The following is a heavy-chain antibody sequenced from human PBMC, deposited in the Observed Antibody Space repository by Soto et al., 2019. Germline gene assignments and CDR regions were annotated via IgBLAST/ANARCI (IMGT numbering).Heavy chain of an antibody. D-gene: IGHD2-8*02. CDR3: ARVVKHWWEYATGGFDY. V-gene: IGHV1-18*04. J-gene: IGHJ4*02. CDR2: IGPYNGGT. CDR1: GYSFVSHG. Sequence: QIQLVQSGPEVKKPGASVRLSCQASGYSFVSHGISWVRQAPGQGLEWMAWIGPYNGGTKYAQRHQGRVTVTTDTHTRSVYMELRNLGPDDTAVYYCARVVKHWWEYATGGFDYWGQGTLVVVSS.